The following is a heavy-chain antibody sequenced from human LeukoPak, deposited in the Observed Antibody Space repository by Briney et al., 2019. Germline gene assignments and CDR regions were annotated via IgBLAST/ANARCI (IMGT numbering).Heavy chain of an antibody. D-gene: IGHD6-13*01. J-gene: IGHJ4*02. CDR3: ARASGYSTYFDY. CDR1: GFTFSSYS. Sequence: GGSLRLSCAASGFTFSSYSMNWVRQAPGKGLEWVAVISYDGSNKYYADSVKGRFTISRDNSKNTLYLQMNSLRAEDTAVYYCARASGYSTYFDYWGQGTLVTVSS. V-gene: IGHV3-30*03. CDR2: ISYDGSNK.